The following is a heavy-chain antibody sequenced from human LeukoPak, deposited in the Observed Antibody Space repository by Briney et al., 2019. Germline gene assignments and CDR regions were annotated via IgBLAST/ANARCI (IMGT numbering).Heavy chain of an antibody. Sequence: VASVKVSCKASGGTFSSYAISWVRQAPGQGLEWMGRIIPILGIANYAQKFQGRVTITADKSTSTAYMELSSLRSEDTAVYYCATHVDSSGSEESDYWGQGTLVTVSS. CDR3: ATHVDSSGSEESDY. CDR1: GGTFSSYA. J-gene: IGHJ4*02. D-gene: IGHD3-22*01. CDR2: IIPILGIA. V-gene: IGHV1-69*04.